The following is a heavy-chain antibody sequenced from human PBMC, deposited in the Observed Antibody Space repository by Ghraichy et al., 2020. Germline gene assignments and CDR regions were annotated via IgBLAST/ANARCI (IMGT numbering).Heavy chain of an antibody. CDR3: AKPWQWLVGFDY. CDR2: ITNNGGTT. Sequence: GGSLRLSCAASGFTFSSYAMTWVRQAPGKGLEWVSGITNNGGTTNYADSVKGRFTNSRDNSKNTLYLQMNSLRVEDTAVYYCAKPWQWLVGFDYWGQGTPVTVSS. CDR1: GFTFSSYA. J-gene: IGHJ4*02. V-gene: IGHV3-23*01. D-gene: IGHD6-19*01.